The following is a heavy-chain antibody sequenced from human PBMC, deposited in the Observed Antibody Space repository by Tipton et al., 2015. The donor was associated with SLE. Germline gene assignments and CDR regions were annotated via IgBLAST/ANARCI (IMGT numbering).Heavy chain of an antibody. CDR3: AKGGVGATGYFDY. Sequence: QLVQSGGGLVQPGGSLRLSCAASAFTFSGYWMTWVRQAPGKGLEWVANIYQDGSITNYVDSVRGRFTISRDNAKNSLYLQMNSLRVEDTAVYYCAKGGVGATGYFDYWGQGTLLTVSS. J-gene: IGHJ4*02. D-gene: IGHD1-26*01. CDR1: AFTFSGYW. CDR2: IYQDGSIT. V-gene: IGHV3-7*01.